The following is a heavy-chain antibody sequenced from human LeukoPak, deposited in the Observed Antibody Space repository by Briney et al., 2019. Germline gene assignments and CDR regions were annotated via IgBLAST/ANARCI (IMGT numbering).Heavy chain of an antibody. CDR3: ASGGGSFDY. D-gene: IGHD1-26*01. Sequence: PGRSLRLSCAASGFTFDDYAMHWVRQAPGKGLEWVSGISWNSGSIGYADSVKGRFTISRDNAKNSLYLQMNSLRAEDTAVYYCASGGGSFDYWGQGTLVTVSS. CDR2: ISWNSGSI. V-gene: IGHV3-9*01. CDR1: GFTFDDYA. J-gene: IGHJ4*02.